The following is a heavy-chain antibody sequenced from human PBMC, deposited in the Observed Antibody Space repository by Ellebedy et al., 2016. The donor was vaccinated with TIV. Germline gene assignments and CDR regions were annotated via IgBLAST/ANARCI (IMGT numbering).Heavy chain of an antibody. J-gene: IGHJ3*01. D-gene: IGHD3-16*01. V-gene: IGHV1-18*04. CDR2: HSSYNGNT. CDR1: GYTFTSYG. Sequence: AASVKVSCKASGYTFTSYGISWVRQAPGRGLEWMGWHSSYNGNTKYAQKFQGRVTMTTDTSTSTTYMELRGLRSDDTALYYGARIGGGVSGTSFDVWGQGTIVTVSS. CDR3: ARIGGGVSGTSFDV.